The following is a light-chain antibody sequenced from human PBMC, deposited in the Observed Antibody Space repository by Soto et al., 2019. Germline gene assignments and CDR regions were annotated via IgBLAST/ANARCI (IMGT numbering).Light chain of an antibody. CDR1: QSVSSSY. CDR2: GES. Sequence: EIVLTQSPGTLSLSPGERATLSCRASQSVSSSYLAWYQQKPGQAPRLLIYGESSRATGIPDRFSGSGSGPDFTPTISRLEPEDFAVYYCQQYGSSPRVTFGGGTKVEIK. V-gene: IGKV3-20*01. CDR3: QQYGSSPRVT. J-gene: IGKJ4*01.